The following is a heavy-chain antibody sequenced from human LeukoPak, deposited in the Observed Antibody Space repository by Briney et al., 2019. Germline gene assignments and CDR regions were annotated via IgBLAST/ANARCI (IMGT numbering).Heavy chain of an antibody. Sequence: GGSLRLSCAASGFTFSSYSMNWVRQAPGKGLEWVSSISSSSSYIYYADPVKGRFTISRDNAKNSLYLQMNSLRAEDTAVYYCAREISVIVGATGLDYWGQGALVTVSS. J-gene: IGHJ4*02. CDR1: GFTFSSYS. CDR2: ISSSSSYI. CDR3: AREISVIVGATGLDY. V-gene: IGHV3-21*01. D-gene: IGHD1-26*01.